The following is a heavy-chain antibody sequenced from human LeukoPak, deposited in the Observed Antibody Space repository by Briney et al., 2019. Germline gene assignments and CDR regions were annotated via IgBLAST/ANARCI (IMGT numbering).Heavy chain of an antibody. D-gene: IGHD4-17*01. CDR2: VDPEDGET. CDR1: GGTFSSYT. J-gene: IGHJ4*02. Sequence: ASVKVSCKASGGTFSSYTISWVRQAPGTGLEWMGLVDPEDGETIYAEKFQGRVTITADTSTDTAYMELSSLRSEDTAVYYCATSLTTVVCDYWGQGTLVTVSS. V-gene: IGHV1-69-2*01. CDR3: ATSLTTVVCDY.